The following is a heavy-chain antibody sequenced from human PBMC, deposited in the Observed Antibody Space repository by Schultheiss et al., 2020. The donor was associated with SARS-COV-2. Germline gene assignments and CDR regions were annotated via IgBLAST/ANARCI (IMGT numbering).Heavy chain of an antibody. Sequence: SVKVSCKASGYTFTSYYMHWVRQAPGQGLEWMGGIIPIFGTANYAQKFQVRVTITADESTSTAYMELSSLRSEDTAVYYCARANYDILTGYYSYQYSWFDPWGQGTLVTVSS. D-gene: IGHD3-9*01. J-gene: IGHJ5*02. CDR2: IIPIFGTA. CDR1: GYTFTSYY. CDR3: ARANYDILTGYYSYQYSWFDP. V-gene: IGHV1-69*13.